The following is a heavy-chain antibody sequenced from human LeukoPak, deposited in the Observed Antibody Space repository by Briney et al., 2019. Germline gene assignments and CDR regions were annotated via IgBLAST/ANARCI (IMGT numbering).Heavy chain of an antibody. J-gene: IGHJ5*02. Sequence: QSSETLSLTCTVSGGSLSSGSYYWGWIRQPPGKGLEWIGSIYYSGSTNYNPSLKSRVTISVDTSKNQFSLKLSSVTAADTAVYYCARGSKLGYNWNDKFVTSFWFDPWGQGTLVTVSS. CDR3: ARGSKLGYNWNDKFVTSFWFDP. CDR1: GGSLSSGSYY. D-gene: IGHD1-1*01. CDR2: IYYSGST. V-gene: IGHV4-39*07.